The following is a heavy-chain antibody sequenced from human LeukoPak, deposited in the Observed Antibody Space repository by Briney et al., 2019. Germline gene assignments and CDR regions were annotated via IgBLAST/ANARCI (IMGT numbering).Heavy chain of an antibody. D-gene: IGHD3-10*01. CDR2: IYTSGST. V-gene: IGHV4-61*02. Sequence: SQTLSLTCAVSGGSISSGSYYWSWIRQPAGKGLEWIGRIYTSGSTNYNPSLKSRVTISVDTSKNQFSLKLSSGTAADTAVYYCARGVLWFGEYYYYMDVWGKGTTVTISS. CDR3: ARGVLWFGEYYYYMDV. CDR1: GGSISSGSYY. J-gene: IGHJ6*03.